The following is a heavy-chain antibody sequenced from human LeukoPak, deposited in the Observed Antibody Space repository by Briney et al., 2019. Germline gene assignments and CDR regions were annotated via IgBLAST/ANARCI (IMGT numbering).Heavy chain of an antibody. Sequence: SETLSLTCTVSGGSVSSDYWSWIRQPPGKGLEWIGYIYHSGSTYYNPSLKSRVTISVDRSKNQFSLKLSSVTAADTAVYYCACSRGIDAFDIWGQGTMVTVSS. V-gene: IGHV4-59*02. J-gene: IGHJ3*02. CDR3: ACSRGIDAFDI. CDR2: IYHSGST. CDR1: GGSVSSDY. D-gene: IGHD3-16*01.